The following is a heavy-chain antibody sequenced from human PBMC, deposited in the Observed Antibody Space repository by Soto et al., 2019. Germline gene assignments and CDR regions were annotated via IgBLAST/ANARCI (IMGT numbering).Heavy chain of an antibody. D-gene: IGHD3-3*01. CDR1: GFTFSTYA. J-gene: IGHJ4*02. Sequence: VQVLESGGGLVQPGGSLRLSCAASGFTFSTYAMSWVRQAPGKGLEWVSVISGGGDSTYYADSVKGRFTISRDNSKNTLYLQMNSLRAEDTAVYYCTRSFWSGYFDQWGQGTLVTVSS. CDR3: TRSFWSGYFDQ. CDR2: ISGGGDST. V-gene: IGHV3-23*01.